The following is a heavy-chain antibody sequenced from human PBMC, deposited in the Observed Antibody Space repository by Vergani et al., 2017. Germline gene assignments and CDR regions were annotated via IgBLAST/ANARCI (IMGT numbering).Heavy chain of an antibody. CDR3: AKDRGGKEKGIAAAGSWFDP. V-gene: IGHV3-23*01. CDR1: GFTFSSYA. Sequence: EVQLLESGGGLVQLGGSLRLSCAASGFTFSSYAMSWVRQAPGKGLEWVSGISGSGGSTYYADSVKGRFTISRDNSKNTLYLQMNSLRAEDTAVYYCAKDRGGKEKGIAAAGSWFDPWGQGTLVTVSS. CDR2: ISGSGGST. D-gene: IGHD6-13*01. J-gene: IGHJ5*02.